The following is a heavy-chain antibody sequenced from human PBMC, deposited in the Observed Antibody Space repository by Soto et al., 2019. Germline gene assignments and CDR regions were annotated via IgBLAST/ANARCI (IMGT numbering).Heavy chain of an antibody. CDR3: ARAPARCISTSGSRYGMDV. CDR2: MNPNSGNT. J-gene: IGHJ6*02. V-gene: IGHV1-8*01. CDR1: GYTFTSYD. Sequence: QVQLVQSGAEVKKPGASVKVSCKASGYTFTSYDINWVRQATGQGLEWMGWMNPNSGNTGYAQKFQGRVTMTRNTSISTAYMELSSLRSEDTAVYYCARAPARCISTSGSRYGMDVWGQGTTVTVSS. D-gene: IGHD2-2*01.